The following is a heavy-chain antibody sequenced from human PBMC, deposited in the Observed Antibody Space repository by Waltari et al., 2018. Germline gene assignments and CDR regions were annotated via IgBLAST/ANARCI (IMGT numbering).Heavy chain of an antibody. Sequence: EVQLVESGGGLVQPGGSLRLSCAVSGFLSSDYWMDWVRQAPGKGLVWVSRIKSDGTNIKYADSVRGRFTISRDSAKNTFYLQMNSLRAEDTAVYYCTRNPGYWGQGTLVTVAS. V-gene: IGHV3-74*03. CDR1: GFLSSDYW. J-gene: IGHJ4*02. CDR2: IKSDGTNI. CDR3: TRNPGY. D-gene: IGHD2-15*01.